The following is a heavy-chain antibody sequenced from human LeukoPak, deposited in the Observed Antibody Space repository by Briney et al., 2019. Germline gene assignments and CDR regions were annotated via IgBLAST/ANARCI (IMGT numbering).Heavy chain of an antibody. CDR3: ARELPYSGITMVRRHYYYYYMDV. CDR2: ISYDGSNK. Sequence: GGFLRLSCAASGFTFSSYSMNWVRQAPGKGLEWVAVISYDGSNKYYADSVKGRFTISRDNSKNTLYLQMNSLRAEDTAVYYCARELPYSGITMVRRHYYYYYMDVWGKGTTVTVSS. D-gene: IGHD3-10*01. J-gene: IGHJ6*03. V-gene: IGHV3-30*03. CDR1: GFTFSSYS.